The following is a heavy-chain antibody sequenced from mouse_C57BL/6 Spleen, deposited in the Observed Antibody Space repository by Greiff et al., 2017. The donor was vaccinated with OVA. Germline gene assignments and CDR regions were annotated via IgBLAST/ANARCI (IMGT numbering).Heavy chain of an antibody. D-gene: IGHD4-1*01. CDR3: ARDVGRLYAMDY. J-gene: IGHJ4*01. CDR1: GYAFSSSW. CDR2: IYPGDGDT. V-gene: IGHV1-82*01. Sequence: VQLQESGPELVKPGASVKISCKASGYAFSSSWMNWVKQRPGKGLEWIGRIYPGDGDTNYNGKFKGKATLTADKTSSTAYMQLSSLTSEDSAVCVSARDVGRLYAMDYWGQGTSVTVSS.